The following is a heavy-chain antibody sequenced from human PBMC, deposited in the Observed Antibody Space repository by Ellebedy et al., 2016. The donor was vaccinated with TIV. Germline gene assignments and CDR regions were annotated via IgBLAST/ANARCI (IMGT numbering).Heavy chain of an antibody. D-gene: IGHD3/OR15-3a*01. Sequence: AASVKVSCKASGYTFTSYYMHWVRQAPRQGLEWMGIINPSGGNTSYAQKFQGRVTMTRDTSTSTIYMELSSLRSEDTAVYYCARGGPMIFGMVIVYNWFDPWGQGTLVTVSS. CDR3: ARGGPMIFGMVIVYNWFDP. J-gene: IGHJ5*02. V-gene: IGHV1-46*01. CDR1: GYTFTSYY. CDR2: INPSGGNT.